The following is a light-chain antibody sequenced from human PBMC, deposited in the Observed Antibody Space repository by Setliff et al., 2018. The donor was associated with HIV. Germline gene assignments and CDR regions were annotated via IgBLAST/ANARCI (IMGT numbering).Light chain of an antibody. CDR3: CSYAGSSTVV. J-gene: IGLJ2*01. CDR2: QAS. CDR1: SGDVGRYNL. V-gene: IGLV2-23*01. Sequence: QSVLTQPASVSGSPGQSITISCTGTSGDVGRYNLVSWYQQQPGKPPKLMIYQASKRPSGVSNRFSGSKSGNTASLTISGLQAEDEADYYCCSYAGSSTVVFGGGTKVTVL.